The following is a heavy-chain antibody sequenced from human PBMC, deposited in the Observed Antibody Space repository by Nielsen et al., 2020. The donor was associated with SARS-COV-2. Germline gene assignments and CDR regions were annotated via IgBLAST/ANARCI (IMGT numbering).Heavy chain of an antibody. Sequence: SGPTLVKPTQTLTLTCTFSGFSLTTSGVGVGWIRQPPGKALEWLALIYWYDEKRYSPSLQSGLTITKDTSKNQVVLTMTNIDPVDTATYYCAHFTWIQLCLKGYYFDYWGQGTLVTVSS. V-gene: IGHV2-5*01. CDR2: IYWYDEK. CDR1: GFSLTTSGVG. CDR3: AHFTWIQLCLKGYYFDY. D-gene: IGHD5-18*01. J-gene: IGHJ4*02.